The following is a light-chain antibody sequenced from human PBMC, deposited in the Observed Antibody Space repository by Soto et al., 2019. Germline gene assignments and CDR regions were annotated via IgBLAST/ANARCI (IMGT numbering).Light chain of an antibody. CDR1: QSINNN. Sequence: EIVMTQSPATLSVSPGERATLSCRASQSINNNLAWYQQKPGQGPRLLIYGASSRATGIPARFSGSGSGTGFTLTISSLQSEDFAIYYCQQYNTWPLTFGGGTKVEIK. V-gene: IGKV3-15*01. CDR2: GAS. CDR3: QQYNTWPLT. J-gene: IGKJ4*02.